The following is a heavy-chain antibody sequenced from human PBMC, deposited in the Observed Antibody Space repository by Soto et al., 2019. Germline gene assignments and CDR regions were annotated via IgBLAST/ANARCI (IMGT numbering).Heavy chain of an antibody. Sequence: QVHLQESGPGLVKPSETLSLICTVSGGSNGIYYWNWIRQSPGKGLEWIGYVHHSGTTSYNPSLEGRATISLDTSKNQFSLRLSSVTAADTAVYYCARRWSGTDYWGQGTLVTVSS. D-gene: IGHD3-10*01. CDR1: GGSNGIYY. J-gene: IGHJ4*02. V-gene: IGHV4-59*01. CDR3: ARRWSGTDY. CDR2: VHHSGTT.